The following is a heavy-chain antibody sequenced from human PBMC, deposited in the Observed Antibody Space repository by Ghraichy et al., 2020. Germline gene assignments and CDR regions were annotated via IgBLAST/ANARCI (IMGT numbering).Heavy chain of an antibody. CDR2: IWYDGSNK. V-gene: IGHV3-33*01. Sequence: VAVIWYDGSNKYYADSVKCRFTISRDNSKNTLYLQMNSLRPEDTGVYYCARVRPPGIAAAADYWGQGTRVTVSS. D-gene: IGHD6-13*01. CDR3: ARVRPPGIAAAADY. J-gene: IGHJ4*02.